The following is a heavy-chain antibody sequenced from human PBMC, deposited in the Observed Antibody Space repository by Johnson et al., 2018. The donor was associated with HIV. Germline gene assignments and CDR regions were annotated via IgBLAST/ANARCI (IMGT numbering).Heavy chain of an antibody. Sequence: MQLVESGGGLVKPGESLRLSCAASGFIFNDAWMNWVRQAPGKGLEWVGRIKSKTDGGTTDYAAPVKGRFTISRDDSRNMLSLQMNSLKTEDTAVYYCTTEGDAFDSWGQGTMVTVSS. CDR2: IKSKTDGGTT. CDR3: TTEGDAFDS. CDR1: GFIFNDAW. J-gene: IGHJ3*02. V-gene: IGHV3-15*01.